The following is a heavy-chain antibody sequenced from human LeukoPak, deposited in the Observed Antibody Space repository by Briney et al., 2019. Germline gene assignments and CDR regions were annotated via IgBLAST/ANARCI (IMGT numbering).Heavy chain of an antibody. CDR1: GFTFSSYA. CDR3: AKDLDLGYCSSTSCYGYFQH. Sequence: GGSLRLSCAASGFTFSSYAMSWVRQAPGKGLEWVSAISVSGGSTYYADSVKGRFTISRDNSKNTLYLQMNSLRAEDTAVYYCAKDLDLGYCSSTSCYGYFQHWGQGTLVTVSS. V-gene: IGHV3-23*01. J-gene: IGHJ1*01. D-gene: IGHD2-2*01. CDR2: ISVSGGST.